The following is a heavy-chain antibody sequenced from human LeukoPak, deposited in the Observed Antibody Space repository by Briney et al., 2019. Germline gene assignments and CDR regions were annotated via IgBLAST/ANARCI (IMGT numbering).Heavy chain of an antibody. D-gene: IGHD3-3*01. J-gene: IGHJ6*03. CDR3: ARDAYYDFWSGYRYYYYMDV. CDR1: GFTFSSYA. V-gene: IGHV3-30*01. CDR2: ISYDGSNK. Sequence: PGGSLRLSCAASGFTFSSYAMHWVRQAPGKGLEWVAVISYDGSNKYYADFVKGRFTISRDNSKNTLYLQMNSLRAEDTAVYYCARDAYYDFWSGYRYYYYMDVWGKGTTVTVSS.